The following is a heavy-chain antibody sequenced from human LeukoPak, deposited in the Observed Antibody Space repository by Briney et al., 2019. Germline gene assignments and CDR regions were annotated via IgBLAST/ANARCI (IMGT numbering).Heavy chain of an antibody. D-gene: IGHD6-6*01. CDR3: ARDYTPSSSDPGY. CDR1: GYTFTGYY. V-gene: IGHV1-2*04. Sequence: ASVKVSCKASGYTFTGYYMHWVRQAPGQGLEWMGWINPNSGGTNYAQKFQGWVTMTRDTSISTAYMELSRLRSEDTAVYYCARDYTPSSSDPGYWGQGTLVTVSS. CDR2: INPNSGGT. J-gene: IGHJ4*02.